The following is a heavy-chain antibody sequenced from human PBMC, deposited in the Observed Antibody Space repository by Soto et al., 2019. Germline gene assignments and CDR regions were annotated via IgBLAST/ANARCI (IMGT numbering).Heavy chain of an antibody. Sequence: QVQLVESGGGVVQPGRSLRLSCAASGFTFSSYNMHWVRQAPGKGLVWVAVISFDGTNIYYADSVKGRFTVSRDNSKNTLYLQVISLSAEDTAVYYCARDVFTNYYHYGMAVWGQGTTVTVSS. CDR2: ISFDGTNI. CDR1: GFTFSSYN. V-gene: IGHV3-30-3*01. CDR3: ARDVFTNYYHYGMAV. J-gene: IGHJ6*02.